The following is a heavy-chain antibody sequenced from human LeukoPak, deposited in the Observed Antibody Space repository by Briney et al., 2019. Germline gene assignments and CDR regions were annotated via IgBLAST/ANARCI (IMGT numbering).Heavy chain of an antibody. J-gene: IGHJ4*02. CDR2: IKTDGSST. CDR3: ARSDHFDF. CDR1: GFTFSSYW. V-gene: IGHV3-74*01. Sequence: GGSLRLSCAASGFTFSSYWMHWVRQAPGKGLLWVSRIKTDGSSTCYADSVKGRFTISRDNAKNTLYLQMNSLRAEDTAVYYCARSDHFDFWGQGTLVTVSS.